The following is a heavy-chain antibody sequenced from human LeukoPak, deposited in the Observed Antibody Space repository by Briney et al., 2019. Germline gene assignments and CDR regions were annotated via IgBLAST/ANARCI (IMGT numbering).Heavy chain of an antibody. CDR1: GFTFSSYS. Sequence: GGSLRLSCEASGFTFSSYSINWVRQAPGKGLEWVSYISSSSSTIYYADSVKGRFTISRDNAKNSLYLQMNSLRAEDTAVYYCATGADNYYYYYGMDVWGQGTTVTVSS. D-gene: IGHD7-27*01. J-gene: IGHJ6*02. V-gene: IGHV3-48*01. CDR3: ATGADNYYYYYGMDV. CDR2: ISSSSSTI.